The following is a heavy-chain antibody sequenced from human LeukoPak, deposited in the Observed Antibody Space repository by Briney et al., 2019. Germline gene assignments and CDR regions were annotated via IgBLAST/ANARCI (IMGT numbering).Heavy chain of an antibody. CDR3: ASPHPGGRGSYQG. V-gene: IGHV3-11*06. D-gene: IGHD1-26*01. J-gene: IGHJ4*02. Sequence: GRFTISRDNAKNSLYLQMNSLRAEDTAVYYCASPHPGGRGSYQGWGQGTLVTVSS.